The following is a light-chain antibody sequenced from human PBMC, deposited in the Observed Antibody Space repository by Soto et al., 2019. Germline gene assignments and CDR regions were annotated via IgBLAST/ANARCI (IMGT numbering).Light chain of an antibody. Sequence: EIVLTQSPGTLSLSPGERATLSCRASQSVTSPFLAWYQQKPGQPPRLLIYSTSGRAAGVPVRFSGSGSGSEFTLTIDTLQSEDFAVYYCQQYHNWLPITFGQGTRVEI. V-gene: IGKV3-15*01. J-gene: IGKJ5*01. CDR3: QQYHNWLPIT. CDR1: QSVTSP. CDR2: STS.